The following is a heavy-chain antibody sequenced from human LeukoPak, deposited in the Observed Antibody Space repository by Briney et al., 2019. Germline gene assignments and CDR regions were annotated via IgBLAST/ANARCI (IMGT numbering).Heavy chain of an antibody. V-gene: IGHV4-34*01. CDR3: ARRGYSWTVGGAGYFDY. D-gene: IGHD1-1*01. J-gene: IGHJ4*02. CDR1: GGSFSGYY. CDR2: IYYSGST. Sequence: SETLSLTCAVYGGSFSGYYWSWIRQPPGKGLEWIGSIYYSGSTYYNPSLKSRVTISVDTSKNQFSLKLSSVTAADTAVYYCARRGYSWTVGGAGYFDYWGQGTLVTVSS.